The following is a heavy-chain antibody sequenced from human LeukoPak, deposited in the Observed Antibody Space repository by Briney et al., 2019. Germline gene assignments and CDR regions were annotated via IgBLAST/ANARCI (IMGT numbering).Heavy chain of an antibody. CDR1: GFTFSSYA. V-gene: IGHV3-23*01. CDR3: AKDQSGWYQSSHYFDY. Sequence: GGSLRLSCAASGFTFSSYAMSWVRQAPVKGLEWVSAISGSGGSTYYADSVKGRFTISRDNSKNTLYLQMNSLRAEDTAVYYCAKDQSGWYQSSHYFDYWGQGTLVTVSS. CDR2: ISGSGGST. D-gene: IGHD6-19*01. J-gene: IGHJ4*02.